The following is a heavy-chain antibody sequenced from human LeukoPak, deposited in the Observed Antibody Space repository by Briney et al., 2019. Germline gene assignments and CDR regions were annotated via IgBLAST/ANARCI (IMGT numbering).Heavy chain of an antibody. CDR3: ARASGYSSSWYPDY. Sequence: SSETLSLTCTVSGGSISSYYRSWIRQPPGKGLEWIGYIYYSGSTNYNPSLRSRVTISVDTSKNQFSLKLSSVTAADTAVYYCARASGYSSSWYPDYWGQGTLVTVSS. CDR1: GGSISSYY. CDR2: IYYSGST. J-gene: IGHJ4*02. V-gene: IGHV4-59*01. D-gene: IGHD6-13*01.